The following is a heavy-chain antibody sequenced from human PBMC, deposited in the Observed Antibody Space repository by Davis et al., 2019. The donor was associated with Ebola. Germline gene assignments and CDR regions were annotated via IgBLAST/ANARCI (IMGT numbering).Heavy chain of an antibody. CDR1: GFTFGDYA. Sequence: GESLKISCTASGFTFGDYAMTWVRQAPGKGLEWVSFISNSGDRTYYADSVKGRFTISRDNSKNTLSLQMNSLRAEDTALYYCAKDWQPSIWGQGTLVTVSS. V-gene: IGHV3-23*01. CDR2: ISNSGDRT. CDR3: AKDWQPSI. D-gene: IGHD1-14*01. J-gene: IGHJ4*02.